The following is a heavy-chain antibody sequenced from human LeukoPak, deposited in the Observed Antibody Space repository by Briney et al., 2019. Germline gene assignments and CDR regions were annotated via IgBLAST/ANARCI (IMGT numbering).Heavy chain of an antibody. Sequence: PGGSLRLSCAASGFTFSSYWMSWVRQAPGKGLEWVANIKQDGSEKYYVDSVKGRFTISRDNAKNSLYLQMNSLRAEDTAVYYCARVRPKVLLWFGESSTGAFDIWGQGTMVTVSS. CDR3: ARVRPKVLLWFGESSTGAFDI. CDR1: GFTFSSYW. D-gene: IGHD3-10*01. J-gene: IGHJ3*02. V-gene: IGHV3-7*01. CDR2: IKQDGSEK.